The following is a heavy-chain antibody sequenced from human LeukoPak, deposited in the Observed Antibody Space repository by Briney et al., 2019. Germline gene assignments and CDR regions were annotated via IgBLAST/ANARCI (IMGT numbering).Heavy chain of an antibody. Sequence: GASVKVSCKASGGTFSSYAISWVRQAPGQGLEWMGRIIPIFGTANYAQKFQGRVTITTDESTSTAYMELSSLRSEDTAVYYCAREDCGGDCYSAEFDYWGQGTLVTVSS. CDR1: GGTFSSYA. D-gene: IGHD2-21*02. V-gene: IGHV1-69*05. CDR2: IIPIFGTA. J-gene: IGHJ4*02. CDR3: AREDCGGDCYSAEFDY.